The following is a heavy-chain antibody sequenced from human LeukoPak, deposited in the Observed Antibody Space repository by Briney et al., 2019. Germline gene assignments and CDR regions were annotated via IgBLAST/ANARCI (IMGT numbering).Heavy chain of an antibody. CDR2: IRRDDNTI. CDR3: ARVYRSGWYFDY. J-gene: IGHJ4*02. CDR1: GFIFSDYS. D-gene: IGHD6-19*01. V-gene: IGHV3-48*02. Sequence: GGSLRLSCAASGFIFSDYSMNWVRQAPGKGLEWISYIRRDDNTIYYADSVKGRFTISRDNAKNSLYPQMNSLRDEDTAVYYCARVYRSGWYFDYWGQGTLVTVSS.